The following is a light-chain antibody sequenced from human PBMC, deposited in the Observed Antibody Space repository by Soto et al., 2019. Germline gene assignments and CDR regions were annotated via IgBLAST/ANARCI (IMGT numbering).Light chain of an antibody. CDR1: QSVGSDF. CDR3: HQYKSYLYS. Sequence: EIVLTQSPGTLSLSPGEGATLSCRASQSVGSDFLAWYQQRPGQPPRILIFGASGRAAGIPDRFSGSGSGTDFTLTISRLEPEDFATYYCHQYKSYLYSFGQGTKLEI. CDR2: GAS. J-gene: IGKJ2*01. V-gene: IGKV3-20*01.